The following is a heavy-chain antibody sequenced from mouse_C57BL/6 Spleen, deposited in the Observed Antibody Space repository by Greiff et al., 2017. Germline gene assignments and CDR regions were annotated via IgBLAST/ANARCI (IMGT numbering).Heavy chain of an antibody. CDR2: ISSGSSTI. D-gene: IGHD4-1*01. CDR3: ARPGGTYWYFDV. V-gene: IGHV5-17*01. Sequence: EVQLVESGGGLVKPGGSLKLSCAASGFTFSDYGMHWVRQAPEKGLEWVAYISSGSSTIYYADTVKGRFTISRDNAKNTLFLQMTSLRSEDTAMYYCARPGGTYWYFDVWGTGTTVTVSS. J-gene: IGHJ1*03. CDR1: GFTFSDYG.